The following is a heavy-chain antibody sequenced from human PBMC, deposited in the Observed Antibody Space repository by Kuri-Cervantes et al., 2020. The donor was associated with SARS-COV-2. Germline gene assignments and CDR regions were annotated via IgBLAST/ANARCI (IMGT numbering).Heavy chain of an antibody. J-gene: IGHJ4*02. CDR1: GFTFSSYW. CDR2: IDQDGYEK. CDR3: VKDLTGYWAFDY. D-gene: IGHD1-20*01. V-gene: IGHV3-7*01. Sequence: GESLKISCAASGFTFSSYWMGWVRQAPGKGLEWVANIDQDGYEKYFVDSVKGRFTISRDNSKSTVYLQMSSLGAEDTALYYCVKDLTGYWAFDYWGQGTLVTVSS.